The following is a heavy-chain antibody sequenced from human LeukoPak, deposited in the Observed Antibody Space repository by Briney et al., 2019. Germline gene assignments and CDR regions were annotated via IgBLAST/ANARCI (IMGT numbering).Heavy chain of an antibody. V-gene: IGHV3-30*02. CDR3: AKATNDPSGYHIDY. Sequence: PGGSLRLSCAASGFTFSSYGIHWVRQAPGKGPEWVAFIRYDGSSKYYADSVKGRFTISGDNSKNTLYLQMNSLRAEDTAVYYCAKATNDPSGYHIDYWGQGTLVTVSS. D-gene: IGHD3-22*01. CDR1: GFTFSSYG. J-gene: IGHJ4*02. CDR2: IRYDGSSK.